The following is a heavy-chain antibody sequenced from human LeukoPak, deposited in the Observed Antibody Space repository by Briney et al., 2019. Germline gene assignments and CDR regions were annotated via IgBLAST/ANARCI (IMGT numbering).Heavy chain of an antibody. J-gene: IGHJ6*02. V-gene: IGHV3-30*04. CDR1: GFTFSSYA. CDR3: ARYGAAGGKGLYGMDV. D-gene: IGHD6-13*01. Sequence: GGSLRLSCAASGFTFSSYATHWVRQAPGKGLEWVAVISYDGSNKYYADSVKGRFTISRDNSKNTLYLQMNSLRAEDTAVYYCARYGAAGGKGLYGMDVWGQGTTVTVSS. CDR2: ISYDGSNK.